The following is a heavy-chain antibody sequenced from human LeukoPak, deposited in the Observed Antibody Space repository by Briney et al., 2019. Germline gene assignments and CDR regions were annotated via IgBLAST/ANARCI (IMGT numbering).Heavy chain of an antibody. V-gene: IGHV4-39*01. D-gene: IGHD3-10*01. CDR2: IYYSGST. CDR1: GGSISSSSYY. CDR3: ARQWAYYYGSGSYSHAFDI. J-gene: IGHJ3*02. Sequence: PSETLSLTCTVSGGSISSSSYYWGWIRQPPGKGLEWIGSIYYSGSTYYNPSLKSRVTISVDTSKNQFSLKLSSVTAADTAVYYCARQWAYYYGSGSYSHAFDIWGQGTMVTVSS.